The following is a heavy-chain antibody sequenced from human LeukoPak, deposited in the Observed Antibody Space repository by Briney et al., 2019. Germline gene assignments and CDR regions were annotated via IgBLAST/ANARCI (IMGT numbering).Heavy chain of an antibody. Sequence: PGGSLRLSCAASGFAFSTFAMSWVRQAPGKGLVWVSRINSDGSSTTYADSVKGRFTISRDNAKNSLYLHMNSLRAEDTAVYYCAREGGDGYNYVDYWGQGILVTVSS. J-gene: IGHJ4*02. CDR1: GFAFSTFA. D-gene: IGHD5-24*01. V-gene: IGHV3-74*01. CDR3: AREGGDGYNYVDY. CDR2: INSDGSST.